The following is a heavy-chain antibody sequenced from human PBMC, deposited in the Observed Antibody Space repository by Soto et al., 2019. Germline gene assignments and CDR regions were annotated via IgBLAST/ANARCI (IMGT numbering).Heavy chain of an antibody. CDR2: IYYTGST. CDR1: GGSISSYY. Sequence: SEALSVTCTVSGGSISSYYWSWIRQPPGKGLEWIGYIYYTGSTNYNPSLKSRVTISVDTSKNQFSLSLTSVTAADTAVYYCARHSGGYNGFDFSYWGQGALVTVSS. V-gene: IGHV4-59*08. D-gene: IGHD5-12*01. CDR3: ARHSGGYNGFDFSY. J-gene: IGHJ4*02.